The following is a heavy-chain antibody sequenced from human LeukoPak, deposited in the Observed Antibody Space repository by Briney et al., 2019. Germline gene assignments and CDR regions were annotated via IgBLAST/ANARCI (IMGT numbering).Heavy chain of an antibody. D-gene: IGHD2-2*01. Sequence: GSSVKVSCKASGGTFSSYTISWVRHAPGQGLEWMGRIIPTLGIANYAQKFQGRVTITADKSTSTAYMELSSLRSEDTAVYYCARKVEYCSSTSCYLDYWGQGTLVTVSS. V-gene: IGHV1-69*02. J-gene: IGHJ4*02. CDR3: ARKVEYCSSTSCYLDY. CDR2: IIPTLGIA. CDR1: GGTFSSYT.